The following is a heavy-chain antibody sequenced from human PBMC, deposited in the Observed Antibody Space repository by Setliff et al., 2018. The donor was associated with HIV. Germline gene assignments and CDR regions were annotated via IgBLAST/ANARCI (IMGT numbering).Heavy chain of an antibody. CDR3: ARLAGQRTIAAADYFFDF. D-gene: IGHD6-13*01. CDR2: IYYTGRT. CDR1: GGSISSGSYY. Sequence: SETLSLTCAVSGGSISSGSYYWGWIRQPPGKGLEWIGSIYYTGRTYYNPSLKSRATISVDTSMNYLSLNLTSVTAADTAVYYCARLAGQRTIAAADYFFDFWGQGALVTVSS. V-gene: IGHV4-39*07. J-gene: IGHJ4*02.